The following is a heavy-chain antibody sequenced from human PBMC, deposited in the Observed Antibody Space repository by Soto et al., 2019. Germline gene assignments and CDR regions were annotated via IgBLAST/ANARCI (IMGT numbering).Heavy chain of an antibody. CDR1: GYTFTRYG. CDR3: ARGIWVRGIIGFNWFDP. J-gene: IGHJ5*02. D-gene: IGHD3-10*01. Sequence: ASVKVSFKTSGYTFTRYGISWVRQAPGQGLEWMGWISGYDGRTNFAQKVQDRVTMTTDTSTNTVYMELRSLRSDDTAMYYCARGIWVRGIIGFNWFDPWGQGTLVTVSS. V-gene: IGHV1-18*01. CDR2: ISGYDGRT.